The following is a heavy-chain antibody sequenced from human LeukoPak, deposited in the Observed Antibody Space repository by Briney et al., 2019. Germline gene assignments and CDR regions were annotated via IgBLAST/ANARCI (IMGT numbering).Heavy chain of an antibody. D-gene: IGHD3-22*01. CDR3: ARVEYYYDSSGYYVAAFDI. V-gene: IGHV4-34*01. CDR1: GGSFSGYY. J-gene: IGHJ3*02. Sequence: SETLSLTCAVYGGSFSGYYWSWIRQPPGKGLEWIGEINHSGSTNYNPSLKSRVTISVDTSKNQFSLKLSSVTAADTAVYYCARVEYYYDSSGYYVAAFDIWGQGTMVTVSS. CDR2: INHSGST.